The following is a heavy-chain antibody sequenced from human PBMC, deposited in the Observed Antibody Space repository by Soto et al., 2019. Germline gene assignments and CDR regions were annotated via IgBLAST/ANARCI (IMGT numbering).Heavy chain of an antibody. CDR2: IYYSGST. CDR1: GGSISSGDYY. Sequence: SETLSLTCTVSGGSISSGDYYWSWIRQPPGKGLEWIGYIYYSGSTYYNPSLKSRVTISVDTSKNQFSLKLSSVTAADTAVYYCARGLLGGVVIHYYYYYGMDVWGQGTTVTVSS. CDR3: ARGLLGGVVIHYYYYYGMDV. J-gene: IGHJ6*02. D-gene: IGHD3-3*01. V-gene: IGHV4-30-4*01.